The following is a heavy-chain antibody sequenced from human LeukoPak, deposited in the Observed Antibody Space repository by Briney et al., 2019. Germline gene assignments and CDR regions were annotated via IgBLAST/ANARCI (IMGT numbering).Heavy chain of an antibody. D-gene: IGHD1-26*01. CDR2: ITADGTDK. CDR3: AREVQWELPDY. CDR1: GFRFSAYE. V-gene: IGHV3-48*03. J-gene: IGHJ4*02. Sequence: PGGSLRLSCAASGFRFSAYEMNWVRQAPGKGLEWVSYITADGTDKYDADSVKGRFTISRDNAKKSLYLQMNSLRVDDTAIYYCAREVQWELPDYWGQGTLVTVSS.